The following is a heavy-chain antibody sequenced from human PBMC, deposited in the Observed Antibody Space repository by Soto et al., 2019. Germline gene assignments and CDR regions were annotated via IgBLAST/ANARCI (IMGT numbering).Heavy chain of an antibody. D-gene: IGHD6-13*01. CDR3: AKGRGKQQLPPDY. Sequence: GWSLRLSCAASGFTFSSYGMHWVRQAPGKGLEWVAVISYDGSNKYYADSVKGRFTISRDNSKNTLYLQMNSLRAEDTAVYYCAKGRGKQQLPPDYWGQGTLVTVSS. J-gene: IGHJ4*02. CDR1: GFTFSSYG. V-gene: IGHV3-30*18. CDR2: ISYDGSNK.